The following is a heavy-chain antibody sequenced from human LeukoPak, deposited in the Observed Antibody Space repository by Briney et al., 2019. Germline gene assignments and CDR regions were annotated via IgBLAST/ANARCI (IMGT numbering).Heavy chain of an antibody. CDR3: ARHNVRYFDWLLFDY. Sequence: SETLFLTCTVSGGSISSYYWSWIRQPPGKGLEWIGYIYTSRSTNYNPSLKSRVTISVDTSKNQFSLKLSSVTAADTAVYYCARHNVRYFDWLLFDYWGQGTLVTVSS. CDR1: GGSISSYY. CDR2: IYTSRST. D-gene: IGHD3-9*01. J-gene: IGHJ4*02. V-gene: IGHV4-4*09.